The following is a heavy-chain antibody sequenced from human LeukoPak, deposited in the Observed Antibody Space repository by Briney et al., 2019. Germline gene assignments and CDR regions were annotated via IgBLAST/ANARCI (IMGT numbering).Heavy chain of an antibody. D-gene: IGHD4-17*01. J-gene: IGHJ6*02. Sequence: PSETLSLTCSVSGGSISSYYWSWNRQSPGKGLEWIGYIYYSGTTNYNPSLKSRVTISVDTSKNQFSLKLSSVTAADTAVYYCAREDPQTTVPEGMDVWGQGTTVTVSS. CDR1: GGSISSYY. CDR3: AREDPQTTVPEGMDV. V-gene: IGHV4-59*01. CDR2: IYYSGTT.